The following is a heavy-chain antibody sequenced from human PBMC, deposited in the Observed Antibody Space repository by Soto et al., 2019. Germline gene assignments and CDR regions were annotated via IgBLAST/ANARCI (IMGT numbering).Heavy chain of an antibody. Sequence: EVQLVESGGGLVKPGGSLRLSCISSGFTFRTYTMNWVRQAPGKGLEWVSGIRGFSPYTFYAESVKGRFTISRDNAKNSLYLQMNSLRAEDTAVSYCARDRGYDAHDYYYNAMDVWGKGTSVTVSS. V-gene: IGHV3-21*01. CDR2: IRGFSPYT. D-gene: IGHD2-15*01. CDR3: ARDRGYDAHDYYYNAMDV. J-gene: IGHJ6*04. CDR1: GFTFRTYT.